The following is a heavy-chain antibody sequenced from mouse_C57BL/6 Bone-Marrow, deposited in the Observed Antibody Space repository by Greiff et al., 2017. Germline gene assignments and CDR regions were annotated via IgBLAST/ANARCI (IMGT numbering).Heavy chain of an antibody. CDR3: ARLTVRTTVVNYYAMDY. V-gene: IGHV5-17*01. CDR1: GFTFSDYG. Sequence: EVQRVESGGGLVKPGGSLKLSCAASGFTFSDYGMHWVRQAPEKGLEWVAYISSGSSTIYYADTVKGRFTISRDNAKNTLFLQMTSLRSEDTAMYYCARLTVRTTVVNYYAMDYWGQGTSVTVSS. D-gene: IGHD1-1*01. CDR2: ISSGSSTI. J-gene: IGHJ4*01.